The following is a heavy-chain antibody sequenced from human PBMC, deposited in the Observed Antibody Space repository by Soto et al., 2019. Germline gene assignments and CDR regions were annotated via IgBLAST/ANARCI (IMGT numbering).Heavy chain of an antibody. CDR3: ARIQLDTIMALDY. D-gene: IGHD1-1*01. Sequence: QVQLVESGGGVVQPGRSLRLSCAASGFTFNTYGFHWVRQAPGKGLEWVAVIWSDGNNKYYADSVKGRFTISRDSSKNTLYLQMNSLRVEETAVYYCARIQLDTIMALDYWGQGTLVTVSS. CDR2: IWSDGNNK. CDR1: GFTFNTYG. V-gene: IGHV3-33*01. J-gene: IGHJ4*02.